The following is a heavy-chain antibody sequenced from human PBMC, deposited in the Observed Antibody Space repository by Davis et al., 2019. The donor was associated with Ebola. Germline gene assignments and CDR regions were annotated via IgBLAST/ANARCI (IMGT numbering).Heavy chain of an antibody. V-gene: IGHV3-74*01. CDR1: GFSFSNEW. Sequence: PGGSLRLSCAASGFSFSNEWMYWVRQVPGKGLVWVSRISRDGRNIRYADSVKGRFTISRDNAKSTLYLQMNSLRVEDTAVYDCVRFPDWESLPVDSWGRGTLVTVSS. CDR2: ISRDGRNI. CDR3: VRFPDWESLPVDS. D-gene: IGHD3-9*01. J-gene: IGHJ4*02.